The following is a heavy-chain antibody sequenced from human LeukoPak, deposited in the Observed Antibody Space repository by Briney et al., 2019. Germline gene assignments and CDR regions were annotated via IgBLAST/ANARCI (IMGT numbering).Heavy chain of an antibody. CDR2: ISRSSAYI. J-gene: IGHJ3*02. CDR1: GFTLSSYS. CDR3: ASFPPYMVRTDAFDI. D-gene: IGHD3-10*01. V-gene: IGHV3-21*01. Sequence: GGSLRLSCAASGFTLSSYSMNWVRQAPGKGLEWVSSISRSSAYIYYAESVKSRFTISRDNAKNSLYLQMNRLRAEDTAVYYCASFPPYMVRTDAFDIWGQGTMVTVSS.